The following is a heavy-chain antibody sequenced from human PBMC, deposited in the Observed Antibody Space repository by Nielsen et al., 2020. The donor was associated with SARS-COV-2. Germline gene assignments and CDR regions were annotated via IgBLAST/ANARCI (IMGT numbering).Heavy chain of an antibody. V-gene: IGHV3-74*01. Sequence: GGSLRLSCAASGFTFSSYGMHWVRQAPGKGLVWVSRINSDGSSTSYADSVKGRFTISRDNAKNSLYLQMNSLRAEDTALYYCAKVSARYYGMDVWGQGTTVTVSS. CDR2: INSDGSST. J-gene: IGHJ6*02. CDR3: AKVSARYYGMDV. CDR1: GFTFSSYG.